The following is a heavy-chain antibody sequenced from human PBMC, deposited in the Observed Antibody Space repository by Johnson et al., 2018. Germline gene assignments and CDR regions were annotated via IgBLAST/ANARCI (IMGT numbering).Heavy chain of an antibody. J-gene: IGHJ6*03. Sequence: VQLVQSGGGLVQPGGSLKLSCAASGFTFSSYSMNWVRQAPGKGLEWVSSISISSSYIYYEDSVKGRVTISRDNAKNSLYLQMNSLRAEDTALYYCAKEGGKQWLVRYYYYYMDVWGKGTTVTVSS. CDR3: AKEGGKQWLVRYYYYYMDV. D-gene: IGHD6-19*01. CDR1: GFTFSSYS. V-gene: IGHV3-21*04. CDR2: ISISSSYI.